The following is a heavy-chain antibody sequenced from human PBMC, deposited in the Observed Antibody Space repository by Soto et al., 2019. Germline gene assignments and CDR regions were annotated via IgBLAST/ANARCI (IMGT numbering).Heavy chain of an antibody. D-gene: IGHD4-17*01. Sequence: SVKVSCKASGGTFSSYAISWVRQAPGQGLEWMGGIIPIFGTANYAQKFQGRVTITADESTSTAYMELSSLRSEDTAVYYCATNDYGDYAWWFDPCGQGTLVTVSS. V-gene: IGHV1-69*13. CDR3: ATNDYGDYAWWFDP. J-gene: IGHJ5*02. CDR1: GGTFSSYA. CDR2: IIPIFGTA.